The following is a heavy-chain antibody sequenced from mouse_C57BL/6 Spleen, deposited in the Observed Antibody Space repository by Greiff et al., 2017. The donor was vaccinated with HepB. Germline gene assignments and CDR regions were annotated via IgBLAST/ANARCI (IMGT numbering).Heavy chain of an antibody. Sequence: QVQLKQPGAELVKPGASVKMSCKASGYTFTSYWLTWVKQRPGQGLEWIGDIYPGSGSTNYNEKFKSKATLTVDTSSSTAYMQLSSLTSEDSAVYYCARKAPTGRYWDFDVWGTGTPVTVSS. V-gene: IGHV1-55*01. CDR2: IYPGSGST. CDR3: ARKAPTGRYWDFDV. CDR1: GYTFTSYW. D-gene: IGHD2-10*01. J-gene: IGHJ1*03.